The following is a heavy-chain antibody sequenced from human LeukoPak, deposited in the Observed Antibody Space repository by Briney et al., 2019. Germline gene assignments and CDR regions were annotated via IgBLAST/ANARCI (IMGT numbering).Heavy chain of an antibody. V-gene: IGHV3-30*02. CDR3: ASRSSTWYDMGNWFDP. D-gene: IGHD6-13*01. Sequence: PGGSLRLSCAASGFTFSTYGMHWVRQAPGKGLEWVAFIRDDGSNKYCADSVKGRFTISRDNAKNSLYLQMNSLRAEDTAVYYCASRSSTWYDMGNWFDPWGQGTLVIVSS. CDR2: IRDDGSNK. J-gene: IGHJ5*02. CDR1: GFTFSTYG.